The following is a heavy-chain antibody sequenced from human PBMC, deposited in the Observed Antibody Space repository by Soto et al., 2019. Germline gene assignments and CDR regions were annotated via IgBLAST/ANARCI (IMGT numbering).Heavy chain of an antibody. CDR3: ARDMPDYSGISEFDY. CDR2: ISSSSSYI. D-gene: IGHD1-26*01. Sequence: EVQLVESGGGLVKPGGSLRLSCAASGFTFSSYRMTWVRQAPGNGLEWVSSISSSSSYIYYSDSVKGRFTISIDNDNNSLYLQMNILRAEDEAVYYCARDMPDYSGISEFDYWGQGTLVTVSS. CDR1: GFTFSSYR. V-gene: IGHV3-21*01. J-gene: IGHJ4*02.